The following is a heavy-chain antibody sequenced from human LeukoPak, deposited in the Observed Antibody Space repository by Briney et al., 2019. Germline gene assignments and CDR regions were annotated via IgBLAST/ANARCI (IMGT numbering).Heavy chain of an antibody. J-gene: IGHJ4*02. V-gene: IGHV4-59*01. Sequence: SETLSLTCTVSGGSISSYYWSWIRQPPGKGLEWIGYIYYSGSTNYNPSLKSRVTISVDTSKNQFSLKLSSVTAADTAVYYCARCCSGGSRYSGLDYWGQGTQVTVSS. D-gene: IGHD2-15*01. CDR1: GGSISSYY. CDR2: IYYSGST. CDR3: ARCCSGGSRYSGLDY.